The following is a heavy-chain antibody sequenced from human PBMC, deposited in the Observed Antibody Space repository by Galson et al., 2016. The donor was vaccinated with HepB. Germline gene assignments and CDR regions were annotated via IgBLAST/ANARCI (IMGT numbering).Heavy chain of an antibody. Sequence: SLRLSCAASGFTFSSFWMHWVRQAPGKGLVWVSRISTDGSITTYADPVKGRFTISRDNAKNTLYLQMNSLRAEDTAVYYCGRTIIPSSPAFDIWGPGTMVTVSS. CDR3: GRTIIPSSPAFDI. V-gene: IGHV3-74*01. D-gene: IGHD2-2*01. J-gene: IGHJ3*02. CDR2: ISTDGSIT. CDR1: GFTFSSFW.